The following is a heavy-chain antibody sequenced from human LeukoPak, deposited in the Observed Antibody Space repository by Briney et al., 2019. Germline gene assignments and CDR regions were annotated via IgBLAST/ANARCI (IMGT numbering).Heavy chain of an antibody. J-gene: IGHJ4*02. CDR2: IRSSGGNT. CDR3: AKDEKTANLVSSWDN. Sequence: GGSLRLSCATSGFTFSSYAMSWVRQAPGKGLEWVSSIRSSGGNTYYADSVKGRFTISRDNSRNTLYLQIDSLSAEDTAVYYCAKDEKTANLVSSWDNWGRGTLVTVSS. CDR1: GFTFSSYA. D-gene: IGHD3-16*01. V-gene: IGHV3-23*01.